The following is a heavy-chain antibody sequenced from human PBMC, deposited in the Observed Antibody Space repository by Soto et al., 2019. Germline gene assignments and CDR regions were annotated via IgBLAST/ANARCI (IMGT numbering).Heavy chain of an antibody. V-gene: IGHV6-1*01. CDR2: TYYRTKWYN. J-gene: IGHJ4*02. CDR3: ARDSGRNFDY. CDR1: GDSVSSNSAA. Sequence: SPTLSLPCAISGDSVSSNSAAWNWIRQSPSRGLEWLGRTYYRTKWYNDYAVSVKSRITINPDTSKNQFSLQLNSVTPEDTAGYYCARDSGRNFDYWGQGTLVTVSS.